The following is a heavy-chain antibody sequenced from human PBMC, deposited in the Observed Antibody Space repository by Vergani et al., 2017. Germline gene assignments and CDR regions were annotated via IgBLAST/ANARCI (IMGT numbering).Heavy chain of an antibody. CDR1: GYSFTSYW. Sequence: EVQLVQSGAEVKKPGESLKISCKGSGYSFTSYWIGWVRQMPGKGLEWMGIIYAGDSDVRYSPSFQGQVTMSVDKSLSTAYLQWSSLKSSDTATYYCAKTHDFSSLYSSYNWFDPWVQGTQVTVSS. CDR2: IYAGDSDV. D-gene: IGHD3-3*01. J-gene: IGHJ5*02. CDR3: AKTHDFSSLYSSYNWFDP. V-gene: IGHV5-51*01.